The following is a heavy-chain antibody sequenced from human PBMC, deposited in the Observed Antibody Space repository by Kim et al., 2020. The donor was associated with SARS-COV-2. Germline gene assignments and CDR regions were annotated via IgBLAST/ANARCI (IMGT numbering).Heavy chain of an antibody. CDR2: IWYDGSNK. V-gene: IGHV3-33*01. D-gene: IGHD2-8*01. J-gene: IGHJ6*02. CDR1: GFTFSSYG. CDR3: ARDGRRTLSMDV. Sequence: GGSLRLSCAASGFTFSSYGMHWVRQAPGKGLEWVAVIWYDGSNKYYADSVKGRFTISRDNSKNTLYLQMNSLRAEDTAVYYCARDGRRTLSMDVWGQGTTVTVSS.